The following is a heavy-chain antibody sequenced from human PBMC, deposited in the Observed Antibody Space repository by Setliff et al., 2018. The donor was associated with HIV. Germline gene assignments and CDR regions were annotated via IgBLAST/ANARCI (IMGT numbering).Heavy chain of an antibody. CDR1: GGSFSGYY. J-gene: IGHJ5*02. V-gene: IGHV4-34*09. CDR2: IYYSGST. Sequence: PSETLSLTCAVYGGSFSGYYWSWIRQPPGKGLEWIGYIYYSGSTYYNPSLKSRVTISVDTSKTQFPLKLSSVTAADTAVYFCARVTWIQLWLGWFDPWGQGTLVTVSS. D-gene: IGHD5-18*01. CDR3: ARVTWIQLWLGWFDP.